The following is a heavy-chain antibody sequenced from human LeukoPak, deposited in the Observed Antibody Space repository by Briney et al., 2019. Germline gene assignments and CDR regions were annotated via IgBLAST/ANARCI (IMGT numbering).Heavy chain of an antibody. CDR1: GYSFTSYW. Sequence: GESLKISCKGSGYSFTSYWIGWVRQMPGKGLELMGIIYPGDSDTRYSPSFQGQVTMSADKSINTAYLQWSSLKASDTAMYYCARRGGSYYAAFDIWGQGTMVTVSS. CDR3: ARRGGSYYAAFDI. V-gene: IGHV5-51*01. D-gene: IGHD1-26*01. J-gene: IGHJ3*02. CDR2: IYPGDSDT.